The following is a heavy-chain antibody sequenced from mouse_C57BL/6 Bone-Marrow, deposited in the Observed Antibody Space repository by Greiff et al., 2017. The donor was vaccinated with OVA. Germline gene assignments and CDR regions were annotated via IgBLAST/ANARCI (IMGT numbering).Heavy chain of an antibody. CDR3: AREGSNWVYAMDY. Sequence: EVKVEESGGGLVKPGGSLKLSCAASGFTFSDYGMHWVRQAPEKGLEWVAYISSGSSTLYYADTVKGRFTISRDNAKNTLFLQMTSLRSEDTAMYYCAREGSNWVYAMDYWGQGTSVTVSS. V-gene: IGHV5-17*01. J-gene: IGHJ4*01. CDR1: GFTFSDYG. CDR2: ISSGSSTL. D-gene: IGHD4-1*01.